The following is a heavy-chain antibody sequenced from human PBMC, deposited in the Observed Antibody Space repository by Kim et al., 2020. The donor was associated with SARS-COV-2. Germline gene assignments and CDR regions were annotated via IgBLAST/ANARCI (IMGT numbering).Heavy chain of an antibody. CDR1: GFTFSNYA. D-gene: IGHD3-16*01. CDR3: AKDLGARGGGATPEY. J-gene: IGHJ4*02. V-gene: IGHV3-23*01. CDR2: ISHNSDVT. Sequence: GGSLRLSCEASGFTFSNYAMAWVRQAPGKGLEWVSSISHNSDVTNYADSVKGRFTISRDNFKNTLYLQLNSLRTDDTAEYYCAKDLGARGGGATPEYGGQGTLVTVSS.